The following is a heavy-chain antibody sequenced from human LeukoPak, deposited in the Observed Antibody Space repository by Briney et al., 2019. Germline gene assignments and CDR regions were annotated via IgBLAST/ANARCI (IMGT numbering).Heavy chain of an antibody. CDR3: ARLINKPLAATGTGPFDH. CDR1: GDSISSYY. V-gene: IGHV4-4*07. Sequence: PSETLSLTCTVSGDSISSYYWRWIRQPAGKGLEGRGRIYTSGSTNYNPTLKRRVTMSVATSKNQFSLKLSSVTAADTAVYYGARLINKPLAATGTGPFDHWGQGTLVTVSS. CDR2: IYTSGST. J-gene: IGHJ4*02. D-gene: IGHD6-13*01.